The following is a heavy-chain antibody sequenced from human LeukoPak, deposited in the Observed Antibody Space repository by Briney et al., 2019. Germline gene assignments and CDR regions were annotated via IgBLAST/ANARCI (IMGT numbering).Heavy chain of an antibody. Sequence: ASVKVSCKVSGYTLTELSMHWVRQAPGKGLEWMGGFDPEDGETIYAQKFQSRVTMTEDTSTDTAYMELSSLRSEDTAVYYCATVLTRAVTQSVYFDYWGQGTLVTVSS. V-gene: IGHV1-24*01. CDR1: GYTLTELS. CDR3: ATVLTRAVTQSVYFDY. D-gene: IGHD4-17*01. J-gene: IGHJ4*02. CDR2: FDPEDGET.